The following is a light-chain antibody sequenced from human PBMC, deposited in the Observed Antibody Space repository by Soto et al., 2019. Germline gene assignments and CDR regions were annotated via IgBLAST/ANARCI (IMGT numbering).Light chain of an antibody. CDR3: QQYGSSPPYT. V-gene: IGKV3-20*01. Sequence: EIVLTQSPGTLSLSPGERATLSCRASQSVSGSYLAWYKQKPGQSPRLLIYGSSDRATGIPDRFSGSGSGTDFTLTISRVEPEDFAVYYCQQYGSSPPYTFGQGTKLEIK. CDR2: GSS. CDR1: QSVSGSY. J-gene: IGKJ2*01.